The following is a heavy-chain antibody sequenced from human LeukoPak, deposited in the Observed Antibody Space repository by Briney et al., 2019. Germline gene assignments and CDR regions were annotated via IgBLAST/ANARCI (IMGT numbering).Heavy chain of an antibody. CDR2: IIPIFGTA. D-gene: IGHD2-15*01. CDR1: GGTFSSYA. Sequence: SVKVSCKASGGTFSSYAISWVRQAPGQGLEWMGGIIPIFGTANYAQKFQGRVTTTADESTSTAYMELSSLRSEDTAVYYCAREQYCSGGSCYGYWGQGTLVTVSS. V-gene: IGHV1-69*13. CDR3: AREQYCSGGSCYGY. J-gene: IGHJ4*02.